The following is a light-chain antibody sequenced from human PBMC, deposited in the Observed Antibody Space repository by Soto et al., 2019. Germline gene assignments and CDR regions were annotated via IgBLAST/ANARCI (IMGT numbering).Light chain of an antibody. CDR2: DAT. CDR3: QQRYHWPPLT. Sequence: EIVLTQSPVTLSLSPGDTATLSCRASQSVVRYVAWYQQKPGQAPRLLIYDATIRASGIPARFSGSGSGTAFSLTISSLDPEDFAVYSGQQRYHWPPLTFGGGTKVEVK. J-gene: IGKJ4*01. CDR1: QSVVRY. V-gene: IGKV3-11*01.